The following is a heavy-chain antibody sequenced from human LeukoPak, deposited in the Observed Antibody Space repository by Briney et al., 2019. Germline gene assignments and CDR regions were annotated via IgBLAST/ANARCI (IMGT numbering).Heavy chain of an antibody. D-gene: IGHD6-19*01. Sequence: GASVKVSCKASGYTFTSYYMHWVRQAPGQGLECMGMINPSGGSTSYAQKFQGRVTMTRDMSTSTVYMELSSLRSDDTAVYYCARVTGSGWYSERYYFDYWGQGTLVTVSS. CDR3: ARVTGSGWYSERYYFDY. J-gene: IGHJ4*02. V-gene: IGHV1-46*01. CDR2: INPSGGST. CDR1: GYTFTSYY.